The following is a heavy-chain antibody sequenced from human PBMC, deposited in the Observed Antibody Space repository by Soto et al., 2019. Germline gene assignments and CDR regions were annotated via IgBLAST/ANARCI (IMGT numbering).Heavy chain of an antibody. V-gene: IGHV1-2*02. CDR3: GRGRSGQIVVFY. D-gene: IGHD1-26*01. J-gene: IGHJ4*02. CDR2: IGPESGAT. Sequence: ASVKVSCKASGYTFTGHYIHWVRQAPEQGPEWMGEIGPESGATRYAQKFQGRVTMTRDTSITTVYMELKNLSPDDTAVYYCGRGRSGQIVVFYWGQGAPVTVSS. CDR1: GYTFTGHY.